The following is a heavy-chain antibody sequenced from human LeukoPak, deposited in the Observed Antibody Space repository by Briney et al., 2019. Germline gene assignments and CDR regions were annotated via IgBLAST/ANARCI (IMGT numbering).Heavy chain of an antibody. CDR1: GIPFSDYY. Sequence: PGGSLRLSCVVSGIPFSDYYMNWIRQAPGKGLEWISYISSSSSYTDYADSVKGRFTISRDNAQNALFLLMNSLRVEDTAVYYCAAGTAADYWGQGTLVTVSS. CDR3: AAGTAADY. V-gene: IGHV3-11*03. CDR2: ISSSSSYT. D-gene: IGHD6-13*01. J-gene: IGHJ4*02.